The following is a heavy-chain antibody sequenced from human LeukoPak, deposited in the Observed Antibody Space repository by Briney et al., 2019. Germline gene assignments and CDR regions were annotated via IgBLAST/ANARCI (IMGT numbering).Heavy chain of an antibody. Sequence: GGSLRLSCAASGFTFSNAWMSWVRQAPGKGLEWAGRIKSKTDGGTTDYAAPVKGRFTISRDDSKNTLYLQMNSLKTEDTAVYYCTTGIVVVVAATFHDYWGQGTLVTVSS. D-gene: IGHD2-15*01. J-gene: IGHJ4*02. V-gene: IGHV3-15*01. CDR3: TTGIVVVVAATFHDY. CDR1: GFTFSNAW. CDR2: IKSKTDGGTT.